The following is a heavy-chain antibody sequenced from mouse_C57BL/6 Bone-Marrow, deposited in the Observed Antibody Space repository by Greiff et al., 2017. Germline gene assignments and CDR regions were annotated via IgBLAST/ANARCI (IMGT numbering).Heavy chain of an antibody. J-gene: IGHJ1*03. CDR2: ISTYYGDA. V-gene: IGHV1-67*01. CDR1: GYTFTDYA. CDR3: AGGDIFTTVADGYFDV. Sequence: QVQLQQSGPELVRPGVSVKISCKGSGYTFTDYAMHWVKQSHAKSLEWIGVISTYYGDASYNQTFKDKATMTVDKSSSTAYMELARLTSEDSAVYYCAGGDIFTTVADGYFDVWGTGTTVTVSS. D-gene: IGHD1-1*01.